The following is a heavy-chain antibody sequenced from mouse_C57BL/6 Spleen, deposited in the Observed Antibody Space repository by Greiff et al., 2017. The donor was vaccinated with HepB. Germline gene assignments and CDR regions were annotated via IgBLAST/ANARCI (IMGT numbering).Heavy chain of an antibody. D-gene: IGHD4-1*01. J-gene: IGHJ4*01. CDR2: INYDGSST. CDR3: ARENWEAMDY. CDR1: GFPFSDFY. Sequence: EVQRVESEGALVHPGSSMKLSCTASGFPFSDFYLAWVRRVPEKVLEWVANINYDGSSTYYLDSLKSRFIISRDNAKNILYLQMSSLKSEDTATYYCARENWEAMDYWGQGTSVTVSS. V-gene: IGHV5-16*01.